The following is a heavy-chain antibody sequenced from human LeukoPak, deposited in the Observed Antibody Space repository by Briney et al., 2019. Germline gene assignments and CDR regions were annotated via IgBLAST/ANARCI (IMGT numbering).Heavy chain of an antibody. D-gene: IGHD3-16*01. J-gene: IGHJ4*02. CDR2: ISGSGGST. CDR1: GFTFSSYA. CDR3: TKDNFRGISPQDY. Sequence: PGGSLRLSCAASGFTFSSYAMSWVRQAPGKGLEWVSAISGSGGSTYYADSVKGRFTISRDNSKNTLYLQMNSLRAEDTAVYYCTKDNFRGISPQDYWGQGTPVTVSS. V-gene: IGHV3-23*01.